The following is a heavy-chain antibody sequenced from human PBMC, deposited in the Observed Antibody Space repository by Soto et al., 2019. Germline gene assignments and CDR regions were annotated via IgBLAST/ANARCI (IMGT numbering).Heavy chain of an antibody. CDR1: GFTFSSYR. V-gene: IGHV3-74*01. Sequence: GGSLRLSCAASGFTFSSYRMHWVRQAPGKGLVWVSRIYGDGSTTYYADSVKGRFTISIDNAKNSLQLQMSSLRSEDTAVYYCARLVSRRYFDSWGRGTLVTVSS. J-gene: IGHJ4*02. CDR2: IYGDGSTT. CDR3: ARLVSRRYFDS. D-gene: IGHD3-9*01.